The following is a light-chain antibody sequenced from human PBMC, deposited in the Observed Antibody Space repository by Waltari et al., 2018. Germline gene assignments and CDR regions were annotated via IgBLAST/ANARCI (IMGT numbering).Light chain of an antibody. J-gene: IGLJ2*01. Sequence: QSALTQPASVSGSPGQSTTISCSGTSHDLVSYTYISWYQQHPGRAPKRMIYDVSDRPSGLSDRFSGSKSGNTASLSISGLQAEDEADYYCSSYTSSGTLVFGGGTKLTVL. CDR3: SSYTSSGTLV. V-gene: IGLV2-14*03. CDR2: DVS. CDR1: SHDLVSYTY.